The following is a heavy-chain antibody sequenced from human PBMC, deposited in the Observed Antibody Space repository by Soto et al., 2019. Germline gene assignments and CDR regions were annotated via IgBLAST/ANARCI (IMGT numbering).Heavy chain of an antibody. CDR1: GYDFTSYG. J-gene: IGHJ3*02. CDR3: GRGRIVASIHDAFEI. D-gene: IGHD2-21*01. V-gene: IGHV1-18*01. Sequence: QGQLLQSGDEVKKPGASVRVSCRASGYDFTSYGISWVRQAPGQGLEWVSWISAYNGKRDTAQKFQGRVTMTLDTSTDTVHMELGDLTSADTAVYYCGRGRIVASIHDAFEIWGQGTMVAVSS. CDR2: ISAYNGKR.